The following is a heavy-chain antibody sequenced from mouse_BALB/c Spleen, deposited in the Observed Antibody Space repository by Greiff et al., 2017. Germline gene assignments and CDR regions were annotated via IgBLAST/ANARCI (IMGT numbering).Heavy chain of an antibody. J-gene: IGHJ3*01. V-gene: IGHV5-6*01. CDR2: ISSGGSYT. CDR3: ARHYYDYDGGFAY. D-gene: IGHD2-4*01. Sequence: EVHLVESGGDLVKPGGSLKLSCAASGFTFSSYGMSWVRQTPDKRLEWVATISSGGSYTYYPDSVKGRFTISRDNAKNTLYLQMSSLKSEDTAMYYCARHYYDYDGGFAYWGQGTLVTVSA. CDR1: GFTFSSYG.